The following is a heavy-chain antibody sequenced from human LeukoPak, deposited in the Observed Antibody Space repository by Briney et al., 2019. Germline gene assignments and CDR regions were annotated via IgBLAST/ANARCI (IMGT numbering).Heavy chain of an antibody. CDR2: IYHSGST. CDR3: ASVPYCGGDCYLQFFDY. V-gene: IGHV4-30-2*01. CDR1: GGSISSGGYS. D-gene: IGHD2-21*02. J-gene: IGHJ4*02. Sequence: PSQTLSLTCAVSGGSISSGGYSWSWIRQPPGKGLEWIGYIYHSGSTYYNPSLKSRVTTSVDRSKNQFSLKLSSVTAADTAVYYCASVPYCGGDCYLQFFDYWGQGTLVTVSS.